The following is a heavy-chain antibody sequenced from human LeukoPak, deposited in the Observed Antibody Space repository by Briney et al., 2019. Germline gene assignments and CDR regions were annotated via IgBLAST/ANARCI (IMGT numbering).Heavy chain of an antibody. D-gene: IGHD3-22*01. CDR3: ARRVLGDSSGSFDY. J-gene: IGHJ4*02. V-gene: IGHV5-51*01. Sequence: GESLKISCKGSGYTFTSYWIGWVRQMPGKGLEWMGIIYPGDSDTRYSPSFQGQVTISADKPISTAYLQWSSLKAPDTAMYYCARRVLGDSSGSFDYCGQGTLVTVSS. CDR2: IYPGDSDT. CDR1: GYTFTSYW.